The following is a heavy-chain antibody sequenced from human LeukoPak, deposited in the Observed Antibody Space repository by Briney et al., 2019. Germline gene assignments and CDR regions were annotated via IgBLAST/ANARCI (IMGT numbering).Heavy chain of an antibody. D-gene: IGHD6-13*01. CDR1: GYTLTELS. Sequence: ASVKVSCKVSGYTLTELSMHWVRQAPGQGLAWMGWINPNSGGTSYAQKFQGRVTMTRDTSISTAYMDLRSLTSEDTAVYYCAKDRGTQWATAYSSRLDPWGQGTLLIISS. V-gene: IGHV1-2*02. CDR2: INPNSGGT. J-gene: IGHJ5*02. CDR3: AKDRGTQWATAYSSRLDP.